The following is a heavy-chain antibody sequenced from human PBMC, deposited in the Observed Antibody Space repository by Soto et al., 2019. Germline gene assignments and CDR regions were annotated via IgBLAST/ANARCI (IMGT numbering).Heavy chain of an antibody. V-gene: IGHV4-30-4*02. CDR1: GGSISSGDYY. CDR3: AREGNLGRWLQPLDF. J-gene: IGHJ4*02. Sequence: SETLSLTCTVSGGSISSGDYYWSWIRQPPGKGLEWIGYIYYSGSTYYNPSLKSRVTISVDTSKNQFSLKLSSVTAADTAKYFCAREGNLGRWLQPLDFWGQGSLVT. CDR2: IYYSGST. D-gene: IGHD5-12*01.